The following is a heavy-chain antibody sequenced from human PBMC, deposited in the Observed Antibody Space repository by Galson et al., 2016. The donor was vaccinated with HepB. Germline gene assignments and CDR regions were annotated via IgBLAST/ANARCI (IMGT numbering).Heavy chain of an antibody. D-gene: IGHD2-8*01. CDR2: IKQDGSKT. J-gene: IGHJ5*01. V-gene: IGHV3-7*03. Sequence: SLRLSCAASGFILSEYYMTWVRQAPGKRLEWVASIKQDGSKTHYVESVKGRFTIFRDNAKNSLYLQMNTLRAEDTALFYCARGRGRMVDSPYNWFDSWGHGTLVTVSS. CDR3: ARGRGRMVDSPYNWFDS. CDR1: GFILSEYY.